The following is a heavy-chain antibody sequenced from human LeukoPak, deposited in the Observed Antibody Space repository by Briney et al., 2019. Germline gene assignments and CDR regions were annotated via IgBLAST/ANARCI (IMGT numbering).Heavy chain of an antibody. V-gene: IGHV1-2*02. CDR3: ARDPVYGSGTKLNWFDP. Sequence: GASVKVSCKASGYTFTGYYMHWVRQAPGQGLEWMGWINPNSGGTNYAQKFQGRVTMTRGTSISTAYMELSRLRSDDTAVYYCARDPVYGSGTKLNWFDPWGQGTLVTVSS. D-gene: IGHD3-10*01. CDR2: INPNSGGT. CDR1: GYTFTGYY. J-gene: IGHJ5*02.